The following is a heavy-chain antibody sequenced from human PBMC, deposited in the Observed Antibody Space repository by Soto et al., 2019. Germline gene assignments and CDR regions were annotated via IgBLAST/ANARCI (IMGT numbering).Heavy chain of an antibody. J-gene: IGHJ4*02. D-gene: IGHD6-13*01. V-gene: IGHV4-4*02. CDR1: GGSISSSNW. CDR3: ARTSSSWRGLGY. Sequence: QVQLQESGPGLVKPSGTLSLTCAVSGGSISSSNWWSWVRQPPGKGLEWIGEIYHSGSTNYNPSLTSRVTISVDKSKNQCSLKLSSVTAADTAAYDCARTSSSWRGLGYWGQGTLVTVSS. CDR2: IYHSGST.